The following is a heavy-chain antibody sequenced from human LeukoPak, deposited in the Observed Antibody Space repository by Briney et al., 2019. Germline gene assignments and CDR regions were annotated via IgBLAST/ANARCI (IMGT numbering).Heavy chain of an antibody. CDR3: ARVAQHGTAGVRGVMPYDY. D-gene: IGHD3-10*01. CDR2: IIPIFGTA. Sequence: ASVKVSCKASGGTFSSYAISWVRQAPGQGLEWMGRIIPIFGTANYAQKFQGRVTITADKSTSTAYMEPSSLRSEDTAVYYCARVAQHGTAGVRGVMPYDYWGQGTLVTVSS. J-gene: IGHJ4*02. V-gene: IGHV1-69*06. CDR1: GGTFSSYA.